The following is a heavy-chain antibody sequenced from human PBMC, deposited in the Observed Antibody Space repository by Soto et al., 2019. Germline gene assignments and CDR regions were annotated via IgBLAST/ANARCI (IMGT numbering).Heavy chain of an antibody. J-gene: IGHJ4*02. V-gene: IGHV3-73*02. CDR1: GYTFSDSA. CDR3: ARLWSERESNFDS. D-gene: IGHD1-26*01. Sequence: EVQLVESGGGLVQPGGSLKLSCAASGYTFSDSAMHWVRQASGKGLEWVGRIRSKANGYATVYAASVKGRFTISRDDSKNTAYLQMNSLKTEDTAVYYCARLWSERESNFDSWGQGTLVSVSS. CDR2: IRSKANGYAT.